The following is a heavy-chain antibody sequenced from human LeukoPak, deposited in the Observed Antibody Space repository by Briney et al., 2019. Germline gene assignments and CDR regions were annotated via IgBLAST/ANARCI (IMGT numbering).Heavy chain of an antibody. CDR1: GYTFTVYY. Sequence: ASVKVSCKASGYTFTVYYMYWVLQAPGQGLEWMGRINPNSGDTDYAQNFQGRVTMTRDTSISTAYMELTNLRSDDTAVYYCARGYCSGGTCYLVENWFDPWGQGTLVTVSS. J-gene: IGHJ5*02. V-gene: IGHV1-2*06. D-gene: IGHD2-15*01. CDR3: ARGYCSGGTCYLVENWFDP. CDR2: INPNSGDT.